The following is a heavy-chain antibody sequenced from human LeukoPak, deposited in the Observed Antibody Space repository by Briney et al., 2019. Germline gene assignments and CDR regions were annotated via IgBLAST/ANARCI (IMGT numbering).Heavy chain of an antibody. CDR2: INPSGGST. CDR3: ASTTVDPGNAFDI. D-gene: IGHD4-23*01. CDR1: GYTFTSYY. V-gene: IGHV1-46*03. J-gene: IGHJ3*02. Sequence: ASVKVSYKASGYTFTSYYMHWVRQAPGQGLEWMGIINPSGGSTSYAQKFQGRVTMTRDTSTSTVYMELSSLRSEDTAVYYCASTTVDPGNAFDIWGQGTMVTVSS.